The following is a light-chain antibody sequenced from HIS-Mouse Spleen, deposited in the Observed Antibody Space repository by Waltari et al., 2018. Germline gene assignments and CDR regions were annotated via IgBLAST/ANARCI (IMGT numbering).Light chain of an antibody. V-gene: IGLV1-47*01. CDR1: SSHIGSNY. Sequence: QSVLTQPPSASGPPGQRVTISCSGSSSHIGSNYVYWYQQLPGTAPDILIYRNNQRPSGVPDRFSGSKSGTSASLAISGLRSEDEADYYCAAWDDSLSGPVFGGGTKLTVL. J-gene: IGLJ3*02. CDR2: RNN. CDR3: AAWDDSLSGPV.